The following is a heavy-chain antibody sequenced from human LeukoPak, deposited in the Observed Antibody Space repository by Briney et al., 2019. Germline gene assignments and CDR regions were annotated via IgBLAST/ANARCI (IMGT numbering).Heavy chain of an antibody. J-gene: IGHJ4*02. D-gene: IGHD3-10*01. CDR1: SGSISSGSFY. CDR2: IYTSGTT. Sequence: SETLSLTCTVSSGSISSGSFYWNWIRQPAGKGLEWIGRIYTSGTTNYNPSLKSRVTISVDTSKNQFSLKLSSVAAADTAVYYCARVSLVRGAPDYYFDYWGQGTLVTVSS. CDR3: ARVSLVRGAPDYYFDY. V-gene: IGHV4-61*02.